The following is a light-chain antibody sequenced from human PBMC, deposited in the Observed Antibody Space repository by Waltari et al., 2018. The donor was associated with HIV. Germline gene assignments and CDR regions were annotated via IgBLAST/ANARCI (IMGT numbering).Light chain of an antibody. V-gene: IGKV1-39*01. CDR3: QQSYSTLALT. Sequence: DIPLNQPPSSLSASVGDKVTISCRASQSISSYLNWYQQKPGKAPKLLIYAASSLQSGVPSRFSGSGSGTDFTLTISSLQPEDFATYYCQQSYSTLALTFGVGTKVEIK. J-gene: IGKJ4*01. CDR1: QSISSY. CDR2: AAS.